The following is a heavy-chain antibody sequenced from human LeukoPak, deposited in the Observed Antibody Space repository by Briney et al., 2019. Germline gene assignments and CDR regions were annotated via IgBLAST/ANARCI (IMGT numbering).Heavy chain of an antibody. V-gene: IGHV3-21*01. CDR2: IISSSSYI. CDR3: ARSHQAAWRQLSTIDY. J-gene: IGHJ4*02. CDR1: GFTFSSYS. D-gene: IGHD5-18*01. Sequence: GGSLRLSCAAPGFTFSSYSMNWVRQAPGKGLGWVSSIISSSSYIYYADSVKGRFTISRDNAKNSLYLQMNSLRAEDTAVYYCARSHQAAWRQLSTIDYWGQGTLVTVSS.